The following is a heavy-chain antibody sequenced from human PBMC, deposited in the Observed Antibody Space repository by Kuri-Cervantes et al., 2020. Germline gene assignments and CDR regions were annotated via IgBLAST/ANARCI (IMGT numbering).Heavy chain of an antibody. CDR2: INPSDGAT. Sequence: ASVKVSCKASGYTFTGYYIHWVRQAPGQGLEWMGWINPSDGATHYAQRFQGRLTMTRDTSTSTAYLELTSLRPEDTAVYYCARAFIGAWGQGTLVTVSS. D-gene: IGHD1-26*01. J-gene: IGHJ5*02. CDR1: GYTFTGYY. CDR3: ARAFIGA. V-gene: IGHV1-46*01.